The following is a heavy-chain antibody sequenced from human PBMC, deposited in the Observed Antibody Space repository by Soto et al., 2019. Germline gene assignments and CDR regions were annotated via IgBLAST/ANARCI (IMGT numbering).Heavy chain of an antibody. CDR1: GDSVSSNSAA. CDR2: TYYRSKWYN. D-gene: IGHD1-7*01. Sequence: QTLSLTCAISGDSVSSNSAAWNWIRQSPSRGLEWLGRTYYRSKWYNDYAVSVKSRITINPDTSKNQFSLQLNSVTPEDTAVYYCARVQELELPRAIYGMDVWGQGTTVTVSS. J-gene: IGHJ6*02. V-gene: IGHV6-1*01. CDR3: ARVQELELPRAIYGMDV.